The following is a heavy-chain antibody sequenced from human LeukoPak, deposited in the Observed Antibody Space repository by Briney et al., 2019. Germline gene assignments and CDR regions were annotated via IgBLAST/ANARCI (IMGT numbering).Heavy chain of an antibody. D-gene: IGHD5-24*01. J-gene: IGHJ4*02. CDR2: IKQDGSKK. V-gene: IGHV3-7*04. Sequence: GGSLRLSCVASGLPFSSYWMTWVRQAPGKGLGWVANIKQDGSKKSYVDSVKGRFTISRDNAKNSLYLQMNSLRAEDTAIYYCTRVGYIDEGIDYWGQGALVTVSS. CDR3: TRVGYIDEGIDY. CDR1: GLPFSSYW.